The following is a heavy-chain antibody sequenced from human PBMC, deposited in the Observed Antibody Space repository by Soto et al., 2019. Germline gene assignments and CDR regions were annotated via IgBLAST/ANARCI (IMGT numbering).Heavy chain of an antibody. J-gene: IGHJ6*02. D-gene: IGHD7-27*01. V-gene: IGHV1-58*01. CDR1: GFTFTSSA. CDR2: IVVGSGNT. CDR3: AADPGAHYGMDV. Sequence: SVKVSCKASGFTFTSSAVQWVRQARGQRLEWIGWIVVGSGNTNYAQKFQERVTITRDMSTSTAYMELSSLRSEDTAVYYCAADPGAHYGMDVWGQGTTVTVSS.